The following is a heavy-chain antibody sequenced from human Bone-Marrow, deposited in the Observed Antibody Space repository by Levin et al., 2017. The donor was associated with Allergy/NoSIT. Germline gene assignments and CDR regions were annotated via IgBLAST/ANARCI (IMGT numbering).Heavy chain of an antibody. J-gene: IGHJ4*02. V-gene: IGHV3-48*03. Sequence: PGGSLRLSCAASGFTFSSYEMNWVRQAPGKGLEWVSYISSSGSTIYYADSVKGRFTISRDNAKNSLYLQMNSLRAEDTAVYYCARGATMQAVVVIEYFDYWGQGTLVTVSS. D-gene: IGHD3-22*01. CDR3: ARGATMQAVVVIEYFDY. CDR1: GFTFSSYE. CDR2: ISSSGSTI.